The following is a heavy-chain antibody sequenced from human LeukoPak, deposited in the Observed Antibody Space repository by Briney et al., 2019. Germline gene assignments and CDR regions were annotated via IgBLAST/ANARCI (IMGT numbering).Heavy chain of an antibody. Sequence: SGGSLRLSCAGSEFTFSSYSMHWVRQAPGKGLEWVSSISGSSDDIYYADSVKGRFTVSRDNSKNSLYLQMNSLRTEDTALYYCAKDYDSSGYLDYWGQGTLVTVSS. D-gene: IGHD3-22*01. CDR2: ISGSSDDI. CDR1: EFTFSSYS. CDR3: AKDYDSSGYLDY. J-gene: IGHJ4*02. V-gene: IGHV3-21*04.